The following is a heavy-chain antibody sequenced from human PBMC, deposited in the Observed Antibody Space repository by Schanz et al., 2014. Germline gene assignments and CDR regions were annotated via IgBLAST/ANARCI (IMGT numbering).Heavy chain of an antibody. V-gene: IGHV3-64D*06. D-gene: IGHD3-10*01. Sequence: EVQLVESGGDLVQPGGSLRLSCSASGFTFSTFAMHWVRQAPGKGLEYVSAISHDGYSTYYADSVKGRFTISRDNSKNTLYLQMNSLRPEDTAVYYCAKYRGYYRVSGSYRELEYWGQGTLVTVSS. J-gene: IGHJ4*02. CDR2: ISHDGYST. CDR1: GFTFSTFA. CDR3: AKYRGYYRVSGSYRELEY.